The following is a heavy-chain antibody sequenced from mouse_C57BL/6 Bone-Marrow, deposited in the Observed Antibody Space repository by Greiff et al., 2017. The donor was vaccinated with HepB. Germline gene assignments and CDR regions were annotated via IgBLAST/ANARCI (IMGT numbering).Heavy chain of an antibody. J-gene: IGHJ4*01. Sequence: EVKLVESGAELVKPGASVKLSCTASGFNIKDYYMHWVKQRTEQGLEWIGRIDPEDGETKYAPKFQGKATIPADTSSNTAYLQLSSLTSEDTAVYYCAGSSFPYAMDYWGQGTSVTVSS. CDR3: AGSSFPYAMDY. CDR1: GFNIKDYY. CDR2: IDPEDGET. V-gene: IGHV14-2*01. D-gene: IGHD1-1*01.